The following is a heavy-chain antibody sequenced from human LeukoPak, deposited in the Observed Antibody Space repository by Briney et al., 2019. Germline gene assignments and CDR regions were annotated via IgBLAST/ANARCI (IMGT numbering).Heavy chain of an antibody. D-gene: IGHD2-21*01. Sequence: GGSLRLSCVASGFTFSSYGMHWVRQAPGKGLEWVAFIRYDGSNRYYADSVKGRFTISRDNSKNTLYLQMNSLRAEDTAVCYCAPRVVVIAAPFDYWGQGTLVTVSS. V-gene: IGHV3-30*02. J-gene: IGHJ4*02. CDR1: GFTFSSYG. CDR3: APRVVVIAAPFDY. CDR2: IRYDGSNR.